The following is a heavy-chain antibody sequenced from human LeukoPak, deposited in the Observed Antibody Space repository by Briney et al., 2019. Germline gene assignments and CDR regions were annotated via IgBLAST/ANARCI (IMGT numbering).Heavy chain of an antibody. J-gene: IGHJ4*02. D-gene: IGHD3-22*01. CDR1: GFTFDDYA. V-gene: IGHV3-30-3*01. CDR3: ARDIVPNYYDSSALGY. Sequence: GRSLRLSCAASGFTFDDYAMHWVRQAPGKGLEWVAVISYDGSNKYYADSVKGRFTISRDNSKNTLYLQMNSLRAEDTAVYYCARDIVPNYYDSSALGYWGQGTLVTVSS. CDR2: ISYDGSNK.